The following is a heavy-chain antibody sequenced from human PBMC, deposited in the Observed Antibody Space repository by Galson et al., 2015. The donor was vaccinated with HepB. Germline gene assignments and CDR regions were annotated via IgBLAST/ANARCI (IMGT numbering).Heavy chain of an antibody. CDR3: ARDPGYSSGWGDVAYGMDV. D-gene: IGHD6-19*01. V-gene: IGHV3-30-3*01. J-gene: IGHJ6*02. CDR1: GFAFSSYA. Sequence: SLRLSCAASGFAFSSYAMHWVRQAPGKGLEWVAVISYDGSNKYYADSVKGRFTISRDNSKNTLYLQMNSLRAEDTAVYYCARDPGYSSGWGDVAYGMDVWGQGTTVTVSS. CDR2: ISYDGSNK.